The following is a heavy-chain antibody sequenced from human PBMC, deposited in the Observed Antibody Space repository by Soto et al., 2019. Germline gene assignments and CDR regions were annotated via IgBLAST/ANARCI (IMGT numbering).Heavy chain of an antibody. Sequence: ESGGGLVQPGGSLRLSCVASGFTFSTHAMSWVRQAPGKGLEWVSTFSGSGGNIYYAESVKGRLTISRDDSKNTLYLQMNSLRVEDTAVYYCAKDPPWTVGPLAMDVWGQGTTVTVSS. D-gene: IGHD2-2*01. CDR3: AKDPPWTVGPLAMDV. CDR1: GFTFSTHA. CDR2: FSGSGGNI. V-gene: IGHV3-23*01. J-gene: IGHJ6*02.